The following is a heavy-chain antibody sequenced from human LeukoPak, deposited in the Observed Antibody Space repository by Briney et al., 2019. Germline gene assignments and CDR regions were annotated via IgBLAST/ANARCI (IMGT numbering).Heavy chain of an antibody. D-gene: IGHD6-13*01. CDR1: GGSISSYY. Sequence: SETLSLTCTVSGGSISSYYWSWIRQPAGKGLEWIGRIYTSGSTNYNPSLKSRVTMSVDTSKNQFTLKLSSVTAADTAVYYCARDIAAADAFDIWGQGTMVTVSS. V-gene: IGHV4-4*07. J-gene: IGHJ3*02. CDR2: IYTSGST. CDR3: ARDIAAADAFDI.